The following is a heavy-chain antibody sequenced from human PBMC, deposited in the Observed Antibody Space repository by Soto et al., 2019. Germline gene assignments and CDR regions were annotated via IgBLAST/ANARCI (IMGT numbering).Heavy chain of an antibody. Sequence: PGGSLRLSCAASGFTFSSYGMHWVRQAPGKGLEWVAVIWYDGSNKYYADSVKGRFTISRDNSKNTLYLQMNSLRAEDTAVYYCARDISPITMVRGVIITWEEFNYGMGVWGQVSTVTVAS. CDR2: IWYDGSNK. J-gene: IGHJ6*02. CDR3: ARDISPITMVRGVIITWEEFNYGMGV. CDR1: GFTFSSYG. D-gene: IGHD3-10*01. V-gene: IGHV3-33*01.